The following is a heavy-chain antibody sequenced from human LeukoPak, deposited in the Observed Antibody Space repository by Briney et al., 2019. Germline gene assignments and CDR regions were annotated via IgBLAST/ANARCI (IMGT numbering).Heavy chain of an antibody. V-gene: IGHV3-33*01. J-gene: IGHJ4*02. CDR1: GFTFSNYG. CDR3: ARQTTVATDC. D-gene: IGHD4-23*01. CDR2: IWFDGTNK. Sequence: GGSPRLSCAASGFTFSNYGMHWVRQAPGKGLEWVALIWFDGTNKYYADSVKGRFTISRDNSNNTLYLQMNSLRVEDTAVYYCARQTTVATDCWGQGTLVTVSS.